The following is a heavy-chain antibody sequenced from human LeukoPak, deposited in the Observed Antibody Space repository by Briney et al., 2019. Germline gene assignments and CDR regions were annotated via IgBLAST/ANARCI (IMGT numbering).Heavy chain of an antibody. V-gene: IGHV1-2*02. D-gene: IGHD4-11*01. Sequence: ASVKVSCKASGYTFTGYYMHWVRQAPGQGLEWMGWINPNSGGTNYAQKFQGRVTMTRDTSISTAYMELSRLRSDDTAVYYCARVKVYSNYAVDYWGQGTLLPSPQ. J-gene: IGHJ4*02. CDR2: INPNSGGT. CDR3: ARVKVYSNYAVDY. CDR1: GYTFTGYY.